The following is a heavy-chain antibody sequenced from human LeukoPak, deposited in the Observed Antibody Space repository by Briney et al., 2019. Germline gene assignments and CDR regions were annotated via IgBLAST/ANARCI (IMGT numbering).Heavy chain of an antibody. CDR3: ARPVVAATFAFDI. CDR2: IYTSGST. J-gene: IGHJ3*02. D-gene: IGHD2-15*01. Sequence: KPSETLSLTCTVSGGSISSYYWSWIRQPPGKGLEWIGRIYTSGSTNYNPSLKSRVTISVDKSKNQFSLKLSSVTAADTAVYYCARPVVAATFAFDIWGQGTMVTVSS. CDR1: GGSISSYY. V-gene: IGHV4-4*07.